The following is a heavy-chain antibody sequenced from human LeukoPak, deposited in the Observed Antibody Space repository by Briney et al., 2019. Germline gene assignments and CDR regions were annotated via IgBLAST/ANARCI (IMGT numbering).Heavy chain of an antibody. CDR2: ISDSSGYK. CDR1: GFTFSDYY. V-gene: IGHV3-11*06. Sequence: GGSLRLSCAASGFTFSDYYMSWIRQTPGKGLEWVSYISDSSGYKNYADSLKGRFTISRDNAKNTLYLQMNSLRAEDTAVYYCARDHGYDSFFDYWGQGTLVTVSS. CDR3: ARDHGYDSFFDY. J-gene: IGHJ4*02. D-gene: IGHD5-12*01.